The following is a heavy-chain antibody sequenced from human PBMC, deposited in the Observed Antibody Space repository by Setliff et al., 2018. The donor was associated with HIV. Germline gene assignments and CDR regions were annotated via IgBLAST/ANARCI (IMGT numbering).Heavy chain of an antibody. CDR2: FDPEAGEI. CDR3: ATHPPYRSAWYMRS. Sequence: ASVKVSCKASGDTFSTYAISWVRQAPAKGLEWMGGFDPEAGEIIYAQKFQGRVTMTEDTSTDTAYMDLSSLRSEGTAVYYCATHPPYRSAWYMRSWGQGTLVTVSS. CDR1: GDTFSTYA. D-gene: IGHD6-19*01. J-gene: IGHJ5*02. V-gene: IGHV1-24*01.